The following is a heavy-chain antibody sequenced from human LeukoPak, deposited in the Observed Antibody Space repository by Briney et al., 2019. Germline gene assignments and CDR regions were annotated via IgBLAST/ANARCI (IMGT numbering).Heavy chain of an antibody. CDR2: INHSGST. CDR3: ARGGVWGSSRPYYFDY. V-gene: IGHV4-34*01. Sequence: PSETLSLTCAVYGGSLSGYYWSWIRQPPGKGLEWIGEINHSGSTNYNPSLKSRVTISVDTSKNQFSLKLSSVTAADTAVYYCARGGVWGSSRPYYFDYWGQGTLVTVSS. CDR1: GGSLSGYY. J-gene: IGHJ4*02. D-gene: IGHD6-6*01.